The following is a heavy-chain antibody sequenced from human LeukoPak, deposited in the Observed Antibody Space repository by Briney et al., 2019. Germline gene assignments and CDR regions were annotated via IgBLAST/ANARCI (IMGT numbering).Heavy chain of an antibody. Sequence: PGGSLRLSCAASGFTFSSYWMSWVRQAPGKGLEWVANIKQDGSEKYYVDSVKGRFTISRGNAKNSLYLQMNSLRAEDTAVYYCARDTSSRELLPLDYWGQGTLVTVSS. D-gene: IGHD1-26*01. CDR1: GFTFSSYW. V-gene: IGHV3-7*01. CDR2: IKQDGSEK. J-gene: IGHJ4*02. CDR3: ARDTSSRELLPLDY.